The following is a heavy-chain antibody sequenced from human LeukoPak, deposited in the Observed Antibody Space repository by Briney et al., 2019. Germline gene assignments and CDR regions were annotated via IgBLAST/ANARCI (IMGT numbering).Heavy chain of an antibody. CDR1: GFTFSSYA. D-gene: IGHD2-2*01. V-gene: IGHV3-23*01. Sequence: GGSLRLSCAASGFTFSSYAMSWVRQAPGKGLEWVSAISGSGGSTYYADSVKGRFTISRDNSRNTLFLQLNNLRADDTARYFCAVDCSSPSCYGQSAFDIWGQGTMVTVSS. CDR2: ISGSGGST. CDR3: AVDCSSPSCYGQSAFDI. J-gene: IGHJ3*02.